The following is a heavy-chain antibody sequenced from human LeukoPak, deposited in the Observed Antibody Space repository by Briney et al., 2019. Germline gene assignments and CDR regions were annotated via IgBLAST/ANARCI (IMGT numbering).Heavy chain of an antibody. V-gene: IGHV1-24*01. CDR2: FDPEDGET. CDR1: GYTLTELS. J-gene: IGHJ4*02. CDR3: ATVRYYYDSSGYYLDY. Sequence: ASVKVSCKVSGYTLTELSMHWVRQAPGKGLEWMGGFDPEDGETIYAQKFQGRGTMTEDTSTDTAYMELSSLRSEDTAVYYCATVRYYYDSSGYYLDYWGQGTLVTVSS. D-gene: IGHD3-22*01.